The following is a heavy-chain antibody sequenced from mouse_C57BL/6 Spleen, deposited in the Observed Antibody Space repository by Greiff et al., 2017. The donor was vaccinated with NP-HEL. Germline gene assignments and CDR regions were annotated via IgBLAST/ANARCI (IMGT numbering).Heavy chain of an antibody. CDR2: INPNYGTT. Sequence: EVQLQQSGPELVKPGASVKISCKASGYSFTDYNMNWVKQSNGKSLEWIGVINPNYGTTSYNQKFKGKATLTVDQSSSTAYMQLNSLTSGDSAVDDCARTWLPTGYYAMDYWGQGTSVTVSS. CDR3: ARTWLPTGYYAMDY. V-gene: IGHV1-39*01. J-gene: IGHJ4*01. CDR1: GYSFTDYN.